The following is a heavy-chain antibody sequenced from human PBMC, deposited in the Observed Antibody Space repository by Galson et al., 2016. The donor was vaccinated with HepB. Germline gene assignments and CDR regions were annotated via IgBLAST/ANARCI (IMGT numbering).Heavy chain of an antibody. Sequence: SGAEVKQPGESLKISCKGSGYSFPNYWIGWVRQMPGKGLEWMGIIYPGDSDTTYSPSFQGQVTISADESISTAYLQWSSLKASDTAMYYCARWRTPTLSGSSACFDYWGQGTLVTVSS. CDR2: IYPGDSDT. CDR3: ARWRTPTLSGSSACFDY. D-gene: IGHD6-6*01. V-gene: IGHV5-51*01. J-gene: IGHJ4*02. CDR1: GYSFPNYW.